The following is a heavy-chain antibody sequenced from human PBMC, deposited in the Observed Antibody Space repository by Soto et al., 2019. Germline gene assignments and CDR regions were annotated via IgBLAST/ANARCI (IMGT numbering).Heavy chain of an antibody. J-gene: IGHJ6*02. V-gene: IGHV4-59*01. Sequence: QVRLQESGPGLVKPSETLSLTCTVSGGSISSYYWSWIRQPPGKGLEWIGYMYNTGSTIYNPSLRRRVTISVDTAKNRFSRKLNSVTAADPAVYYCERALWGYCGAVCYPLDVWGQGTTVTVSS. CDR1: GGSISSYY. CDR2: MYNTGST. CDR3: ERALWGYCGAVCYPLDV. D-gene: IGHD2-21*02.